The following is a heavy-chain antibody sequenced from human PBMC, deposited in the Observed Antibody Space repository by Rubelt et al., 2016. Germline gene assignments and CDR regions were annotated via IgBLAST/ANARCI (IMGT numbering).Heavy chain of an antibody. J-gene: IGHJ4*02. Sequence: QVQLQESGPGLVKPSQTLSLTCTVSGGSISSSSYYWGWIRQPPGKGLGWIGSIYYSGSTDYNPSLRGRVTRSVDTSKNQFCLKLSSVTAADTAVYYCARLYDVWSGSLIWYWGQGTPVTVSS. D-gene: IGHD3-3*01. CDR1: GGSISSSSYY. V-gene: IGHV4-39*01. CDR3: ARLYDVWSGSLIWY. CDR2: IYYSGST.